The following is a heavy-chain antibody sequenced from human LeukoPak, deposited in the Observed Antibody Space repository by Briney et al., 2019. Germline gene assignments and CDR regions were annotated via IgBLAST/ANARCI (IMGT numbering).Heavy chain of an antibody. V-gene: IGHV1-2*02. CDR1: GYTFTGYY. CDR2: INPNSGGT. Sequence: ASVKVSCKASGYTFTGYYIHWVRQAPGQGLEWMGWINPNSGGTKYAQKFQGRVTMTRDTSISTAYMGLSRLRSDDTAVYYCVRDRGDIYGDNANFDYWGQGTLVTVST. CDR3: VRDRGDIYGDNANFDY. J-gene: IGHJ4*02. D-gene: IGHD4-23*01.